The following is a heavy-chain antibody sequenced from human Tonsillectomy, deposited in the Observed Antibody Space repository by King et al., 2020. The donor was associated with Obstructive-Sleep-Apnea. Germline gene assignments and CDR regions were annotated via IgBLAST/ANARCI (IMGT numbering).Heavy chain of an antibody. CDR3: ARAPSYYDILTGYSRGNWFDP. CDR1: GGSISGGDYY. J-gene: IGHJ5*02. Sequence: VQLQESGPGLVKPSQTLSLTCTVSGGSISGGDYYWSWIRQPPGKGLEWIGYIYYSGNTYYNPSLKSRVDISVDTSKNQFSLKLSSVTAADTAVYYCARAPSYYDILTGYSRGNWFDPWGQGTLVTVSS. CDR2: IYYSGNT. D-gene: IGHD3-9*01. V-gene: IGHV4-30-4*01.